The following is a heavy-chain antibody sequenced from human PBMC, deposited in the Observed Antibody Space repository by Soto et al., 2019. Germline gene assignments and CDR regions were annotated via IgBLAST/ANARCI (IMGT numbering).Heavy chain of an antibody. CDR1: GGYISSGGYY. CDR3: ARGVIH. D-gene: IGHD3-16*02. V-gene: IGHV4-31*03. Sequence: QVQLQESGPGLVKPSQTRSLTCTVPGGYISSGGYYWSWIRQHPGKGLEWIGYIYYSGSTSYNPSLKSRVTISVDTSMTAADTAVYYCARGVIHWGQGTLVTVSS. CDR2: IYYSGST. J-gene: IGHJ4*02.